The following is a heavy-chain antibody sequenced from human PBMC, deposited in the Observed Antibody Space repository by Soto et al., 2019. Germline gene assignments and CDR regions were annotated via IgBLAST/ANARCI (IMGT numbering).Heavy chain of an antibody. Sequence: SETLSLTCTVSGGSISSGGYYWSWIRQHPGKGLEWIGYIYYSGSTYYNPSLKSRVTISVDTSKNQFSLKLSSVTAADTAVYYCARGSRSSGWYPDWFDPWGQGTLVTVSS. CDR3: ARGSRSSGWYPDWFDP. J-gene: IGHJ5*02. D-gene: IGHD6-19*01. CDR1: GGSISSGGYY. V-gene: IGHV4-31*03. CDR2: IYYSGST.